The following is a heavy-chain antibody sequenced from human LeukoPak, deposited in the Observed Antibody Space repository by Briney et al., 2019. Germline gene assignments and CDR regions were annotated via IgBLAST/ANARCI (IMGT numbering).Heavy chain of an antibody. CDR1: GASISTYY. CDR2: IYYTGST. D-gene: IGHD6-25*01. CDR3: ARGSGDQDAFDI. Sequence: SETLSLTCNVSGASISTYYLNWIRQLPGKGLEWIGYIYYTGSTYYNPSLKSRVTISVDTSKNQFSLKLSSVTAADTAVYYCARGSGDQDAFDIWGQGTMVTVSS. V-gene: IGHV4-59*12. J-gene: IGHJ3*02.